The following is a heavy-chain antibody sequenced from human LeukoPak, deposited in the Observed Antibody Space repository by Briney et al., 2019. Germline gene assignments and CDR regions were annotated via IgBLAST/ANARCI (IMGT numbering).Heavy chain of an antibody. D-gene: IGHD3-10*01. Sequence: GGSLRLSCEASGFTLSNYWMYWVRQAPGKGLVWVSRITSDGSSNYADSVKGRFTISRDSAKNTLYLLMNSLRAEDTAVYYCVRGVYASGSSPWGQGTLVTVSS. CDR3: VRGVYASGSSP. CDR1: GFTLSNYW. CDR2: ITSDGSS. V-gene: IGHV3-74*01. J-gene: IGHJ5*02.